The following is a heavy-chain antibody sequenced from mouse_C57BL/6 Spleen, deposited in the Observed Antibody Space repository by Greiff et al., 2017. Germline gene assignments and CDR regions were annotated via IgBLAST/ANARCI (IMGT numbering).Heavy chain of an antibody. CDR1: GYTFTDYE. Sequence: QVQLQQSGAELVRPGASVTLSCKASGYTFTDYEMHWVKQTPVHGLEWIGAIDPETGGTAYNQKFKGKAILTADKSSSTAYMELRSLTSEDSAVYYCCSYWVDWLAYWGQGTLVTVSA. D-gene: IGHD1-1*01. CDR3: CSYWVDWLAY. J-gene: IGHJ3*01. V-gene: IGHV1-15*01. CDR2: IDPETGGT.